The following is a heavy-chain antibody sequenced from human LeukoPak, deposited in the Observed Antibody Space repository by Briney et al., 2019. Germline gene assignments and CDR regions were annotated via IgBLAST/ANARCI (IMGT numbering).Heavy chain of an antibody. CDR2: ITGSGSTK. Sequence: GGSLRLSCAASRFTFSGYEMNWVRQAPGKGLEWISYITGSGSTKYYADSLKGRFTISRDNAKKSLYLQMNILRAEDTAVYYCARSKDTETDAFDIWGQGTMVTVSS. V-gene: IGHV3-48*03. J-gene: IGHJ3*02. CDR3: ARSKDTETDAFDI. CDR1: RFTFSGYE.